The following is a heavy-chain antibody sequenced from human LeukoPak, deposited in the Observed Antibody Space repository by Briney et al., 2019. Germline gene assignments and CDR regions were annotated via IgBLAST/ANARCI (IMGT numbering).Heavy chain of an antibody. D-gene: IGHD3-22*01. J-gene: IGHJ6*03. CDR2: IYYSGST. Sequence: SETLSLTCAVYGGSFSGYYWSWIRQPPGKGLEWIGYIYYSGSTNYNPSLKSRVTISVDTSKNQFSLKLSSVTAADTAVYYCARYDYYDSSASTYYYYYIDVWGKGTTVTVSS. CDR3: ARYDYYDSSASTYYYYYIDV. CDR1: GGSFSGYY. V-gene: IGHV4-59*13.